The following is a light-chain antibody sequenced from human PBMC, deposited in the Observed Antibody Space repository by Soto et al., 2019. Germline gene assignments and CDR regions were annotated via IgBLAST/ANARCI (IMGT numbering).Light chain of an antibody. J-gene: IGKJ1*01. CDR3: QQYNSYS. V-gene: IGKV1-5*01. Sequence: DIQMTQSPSTLPSSVGDRVTITCRASQSISNWFAWYQQKPGTAPKVLIYHASNLQSGVPSRFSGSRSGTEFTLTISSLQPDEFATYYCQQYNSYSFGQGTKVEIK. CDR1: QSISNW. CDR2: HAS.